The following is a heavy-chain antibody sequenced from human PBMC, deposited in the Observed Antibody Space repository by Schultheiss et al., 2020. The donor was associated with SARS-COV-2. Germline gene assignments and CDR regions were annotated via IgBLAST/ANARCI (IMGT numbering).Heavy chain of an antibody. CDR1: GYTFTGYY. V-gene: IGHV1-2*02. D-gene: IGHD5-24*01. J-gene: IGHJ4*02. Sequence: ASVKVSCKASGYTFTGYYMHWVRQAPGQGLEWMGWINPNSGGTKYAQKFQDRVTMTTDTSTSTAYMELRSLRSDDTAVYYCAKTRDGYNYYFDYWGQGTLVTVSS. CDR2: INPNSGGT. CDR3: AKTRDGYNYYFDY.